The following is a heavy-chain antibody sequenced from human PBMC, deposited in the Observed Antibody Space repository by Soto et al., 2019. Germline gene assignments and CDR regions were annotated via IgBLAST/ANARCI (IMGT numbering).Heavy chain of an antibody. CDR3: ARGATIVVVPAATTYAFDI. CDR1: GGSISSGGYY. Sequence: PSETLSLTCTVSGGSISSGGYYWSWIRQHPGKGLEWFGYIYYSGSTYYNPSLKSRVTISVDTSKNQFSLKLSSVTAADTAVYYCARGATIVVVPAATTYAFDIWGQGTMVTVSS. CDR2: IYYSGST. V-gene: IGHV4-31*03. D-gene: IGHD2-2*01. J-gene: IGHJ3*02.